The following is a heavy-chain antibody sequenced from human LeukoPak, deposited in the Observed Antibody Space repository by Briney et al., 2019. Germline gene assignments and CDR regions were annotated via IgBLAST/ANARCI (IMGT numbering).Heavy chain of an antibody. Sequence: GGSLRLSCAASGFTLSDYSMNWVRQAPGKGLEWVSSISSSSYIYYADSVKGRFTISRDNARNSLYLQMNSLRAEDTAVYYCARGGRSTYFDWSPDYWGQGTLVTVSS. J-gene: IGHJ4*02. CDR3: ARGGRSTYFDWSPDY. CDR2: ISSSSYI. CDR1: GFTLSDYS. V-gene: IGHV3-21*01. D-gene: IGHD3-9*01.